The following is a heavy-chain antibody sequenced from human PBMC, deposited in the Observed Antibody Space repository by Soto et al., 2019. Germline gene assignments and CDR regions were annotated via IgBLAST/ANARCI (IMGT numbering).Heavy chain of an antibody. Sequence: GASVKVSCKASGGTFSSYAISWVRQAPGQGLEWMGGIIPIFGTANYAQKFQGRVTITADESTSTAYMELSSLRSEDTAVYYCATQRPSTSYGSGSYPVGFRWGQGTLVTVSS. J-gene: IGHJ4*02. CDR2: IIPIFGTA. V-gene: IGHV1-69*13. D-gene: IGHD3-10*01. CDR1: GGTFSSYA. CDR3: ATQRPSTSYGSGSYPVGFR.